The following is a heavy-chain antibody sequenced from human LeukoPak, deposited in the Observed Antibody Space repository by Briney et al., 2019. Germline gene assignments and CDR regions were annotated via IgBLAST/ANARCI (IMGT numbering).Heavy chain of an antibody. CDR1: GYTLTELS. V-gene: IGHV1-24*01. CDR2: FDPEDGET. Sequence: ASVKVSCKVSGYTLTELSMHWVRQAPGKGLERVGGFDPEDGETIYAQKFQGRVTMTEDTSTDTAYMELSSLRSEDTAVYYCATFQPSFYYYYGMDVWGQGTTVTVSS. J-gene: IGHJ6*02. CDR3: ATFQPSFYYYYGMDV.